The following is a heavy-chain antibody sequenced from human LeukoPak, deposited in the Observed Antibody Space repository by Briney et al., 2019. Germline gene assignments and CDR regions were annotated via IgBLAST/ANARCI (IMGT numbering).Heavy chain of an antibody. Sequence: GGSLRLSCAASGFTLSSYWMSWVRQAPGRGLEWVANINRDGSEKYYVDSVKGRFTISRDNAKNSLYLQMNSLRAEDTSVYYCARVLVGGTNGFGPWGQGTLVTVSS. CDR1: GFTLSSYW. CDR3: ARVLVGGTNGFGP. J-gene: IGHJ5*02. D-gene: IGHD1-26*01. V-gene: IGHV3-7*02. CDR2: INRDGSEK.